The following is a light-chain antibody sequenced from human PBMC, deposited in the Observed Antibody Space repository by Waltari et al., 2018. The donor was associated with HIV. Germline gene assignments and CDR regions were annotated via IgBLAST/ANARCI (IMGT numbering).Light chain of an antibody. CDR1: TPNIGGNT. V-gene: IGLV1-44*01. Sequence: QSVLTQPPSASGPPGQAVTIPCFGSTPNIGGNTVNWYQHLPGAAPKLILFRNLQRPSGVPDRFSGSQSGTSAFLTITGLLSGDEATYYCAAWDASLHVLFGGGTQLTIV. CDR3: AAWDASLHVL. J-gene: IGLJ2*01. CDR2: RNL.